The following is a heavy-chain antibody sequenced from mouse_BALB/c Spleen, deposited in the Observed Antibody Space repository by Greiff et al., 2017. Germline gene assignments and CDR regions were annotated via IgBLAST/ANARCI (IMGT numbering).Heavy chain of an antibody. V-gene: IGHV5-9-4*01. CDR1: GFTFSSYA. Sequence: EVQGVESGGGLVKPGGSLKLSCAASGFTFSSYAMSWVRQSPEKRLEWVAEISSGGSYTYYPDTVTGRFTISRDNAKNTLYLEMSSLRSEDTAMYYCARETFDYWGQGTTLTVSS. CDR2: ISSGGSYT. CDR3: ARETFDY. J-gene: IGHJ2*01.